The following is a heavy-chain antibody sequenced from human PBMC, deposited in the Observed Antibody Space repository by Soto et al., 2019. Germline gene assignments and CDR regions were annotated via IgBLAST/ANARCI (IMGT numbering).Heavy chain of an antibody. J-gene: IGHJ4*02. CDR2: INPSGGTT. CDR1: GYTFTSYN. Sequence: QVQLVQSGAEVKKPGASVKDSCKASGYTFTSYNMHWVRQAPGQGLEWMGIINPSGGTTSYAQKFQGRGTMTRDTSTSTVYMELSSLRSEDTAIYYCARDTSSWYRVDYWGQGTLVTVSS. CDR3: ARDTSSWYRVDY. V-gene: IGHV1-46*01. D-gene: IGHD6-13*01.